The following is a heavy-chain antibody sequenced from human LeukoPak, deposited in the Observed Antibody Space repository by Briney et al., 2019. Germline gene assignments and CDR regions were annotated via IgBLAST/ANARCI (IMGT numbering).Heavy chain of an antibody. J-gene: IGHJ4*02. Sequence: GGSLRLSCTVSGSTVSSNSMSWVRQAPGKGLEWVSFIYSAGSTHYSDSVKGRFTISIDNSKNTLYLQMNSLRAEDTAVYYCARRAGAYTHPYDYWGQGTLVTVSS. CDR1: GSTVSSNS. CDR3: ARRAGAYTHPYDY. CDR2: IYSAGST. V-gene: IGHV3-53*01. D-gene: IGHD3-16*01.